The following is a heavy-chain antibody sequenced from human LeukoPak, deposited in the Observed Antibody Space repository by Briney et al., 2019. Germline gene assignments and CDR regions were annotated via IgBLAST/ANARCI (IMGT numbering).Heavy chain of an antibody. CDR2: INPNSGGT. CDR3: ARGPSKRDGYGLYYFDY. V-gene: IGHV1-2*06. CDR1: GYSFTGYY. D-gene: IGHD5-24*01. Sequence: ASVKVSCKASGYSFTGYYMHWVRQAPGQGLEWMGRINPNSGGTNYAQKFQGRVTMTRDTSISTAYMELSRLRSDDTAVYYCARGPSKRDGYGLYYFDYWGQGTLVTVSS. J-gene: IGHJ4*02.